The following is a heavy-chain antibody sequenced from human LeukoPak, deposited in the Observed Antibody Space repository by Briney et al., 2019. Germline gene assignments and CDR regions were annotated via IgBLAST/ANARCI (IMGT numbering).Heavy chain of an antibody. V-gene: IGHV3-23*01. D-gene: IGHD1-26*01. Sequence: GGSLRLSCAASGFTFSSYAMSWVRQAPGKGLEWVSAISGSGGSTYYADSVKGRFTISRDNSKNTLYLQMNSLRAEDTAVYYCAKDVGSGSYYYFDYWGQGTLVTVSP. CDR1: GFTFSSYA. CDR3: AKDVGSGSYYYFDY. CDR2: ISGSGGST. J-gene: IGHJ4*02.